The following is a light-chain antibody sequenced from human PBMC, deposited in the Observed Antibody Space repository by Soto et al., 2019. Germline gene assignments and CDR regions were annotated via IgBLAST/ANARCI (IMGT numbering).Light chain of an antibody. CDR3: QQYHNWPPIT. Sequence: IVMTQSPATLSVSPGERATLSCRASQSISSNLAWYQQKPGQAPRLLIYGASTRASGIPARFSGSGSETDFTLTISSLQSEDSAVYYCQQYHNWPPITFGQGTRLEIK. V-gene: IGKV3-15*01. CDR1: QSISSN. CDR2: GAS. J-gene: IGKJ5*01.